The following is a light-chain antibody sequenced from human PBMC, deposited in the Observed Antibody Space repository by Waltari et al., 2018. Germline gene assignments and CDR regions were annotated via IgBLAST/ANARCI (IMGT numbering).Light chain of an antibody. V-gene: IGKV1-5*01. CDR2: DAS. J-gene: IGKJ2*01. CDR1: QSFAGT. Sequence: DIQMTQSPSTLSASVGDRVTITCRPSQSFAGTLAWFQQKPGKAPKLLIYDASTLAPGVTSRFSGSGSGTEFTLTVSSLQPDDFATYYCQQSYNTPPMYTFGQGTKLELK. CDR3: QQSYNTPPMYT.